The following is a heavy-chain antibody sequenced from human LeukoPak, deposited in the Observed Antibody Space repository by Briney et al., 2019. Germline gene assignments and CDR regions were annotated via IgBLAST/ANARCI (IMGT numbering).Heavy chain of an antibody. CDR3: AKDISYDSDRGHIGFDY. CDR2: ISWNSGSI. J-gene: IGHJ4*02. V-gene: IGHV3-9*01. Sequence: HSGGSLRLSCAASGFTFDDYTMHWVRQAPGKGLEWVSDISWNSGSIGYADSVKGRFTISRDNAKNSLYLQMNSLRAEDTALYYCAKDISYDSDRGHIGFDYWGQGTLVTVSS. CDR1: GFTFDDYT. D-gene: IGHD3-22*01.